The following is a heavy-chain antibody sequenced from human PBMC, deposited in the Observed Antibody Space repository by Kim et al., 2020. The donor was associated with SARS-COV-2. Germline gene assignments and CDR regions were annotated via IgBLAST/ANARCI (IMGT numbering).Heavy chain of an antibody. CDR1: GFTFSSYG. J-gene: IGHJ6*02. CDR3: ARDCERDYGDPAGGAVGMDV. CDR2: IWYDGSNK. Sequence: GGSLRLSCAASGFTFSSYGMHWVRQAPGKGLEWVAVIWYDGSNKYYADSVKGRFTISRDNSKNTLYLQMNSLRAEDTAVYYCARDCERDYGDPAGGAVGMDVWGQGTTVTVSS. V-gene: IGHV3-33*01. D-gene: IGHD4-17*01.